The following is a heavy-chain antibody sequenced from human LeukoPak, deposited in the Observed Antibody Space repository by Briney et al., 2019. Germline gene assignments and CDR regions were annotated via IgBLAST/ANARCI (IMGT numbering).Heavy chain of an antibody. CDR1: GFTVSSNY. CDR3: ARIRPSDSGSLFFDG. V-gene: IGHV3-66*01. D-gene: IGHD1-26*01. CDR2: IYRGGST. Sequence: PGGSLRLSCAASGFTVSSNYMGWVRQAPGKGLEWVSFIYRGGSTYYADSVKGRFTISRANSKNTLFFQRNSLRAEAPPVYYCARIRPSDSGSLFFDGGGERTLVTASS. J-gene: IGHJ4*02.